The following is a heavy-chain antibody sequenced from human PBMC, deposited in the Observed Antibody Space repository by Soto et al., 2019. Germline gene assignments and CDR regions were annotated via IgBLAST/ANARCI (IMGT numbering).Heavy chain of an antibody. CDR1: GFTFSSYG. V-gene: IGHV3-33*01. CDR3: ARDGTSADTYDFWSGTQDYYYYYYMDV. CDR2: IWYDGSNK. D-gene: IGHD3-3*01. J-gene: IGHJ6*03. Sequence: GGSLRLSCAASGFTFSSYGMHWVRQAPGKGLEWVAVIWYDGSNKYYADSVKGRFTISRDNSKNTLYLQMNSLRAEDTAVYYCARDGTSADTYDFWSGTQDYYYYYYMDVWGKGTTVTVSS.